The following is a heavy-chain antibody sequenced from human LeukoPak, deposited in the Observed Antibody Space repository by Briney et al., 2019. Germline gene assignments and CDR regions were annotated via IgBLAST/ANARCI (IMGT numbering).Heavy chain of an antibody. CDR2: ISTSSLNTI. J-gene: IGHJ4*02. V-gene: IGHV3-48*04. CDR3: ARSLSTDFDY. D-gene: IGHD5/OR15-5a*01. CDR1: GFTFRSFG. Sequence: GGSLRLSCAASGFTFRSFGMNWVRQAPGKGLEWISYISTSSLNTIHYADSVKGRFTISRDNAKNSLFLQMNSLRAEDTAVYYCARSLSTDFDYWGRGILVTVSS.